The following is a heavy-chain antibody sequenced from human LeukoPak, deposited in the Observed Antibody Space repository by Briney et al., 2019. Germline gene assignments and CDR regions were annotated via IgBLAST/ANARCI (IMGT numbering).Heavy chain of an antibody. CDR3: ARGDITMVRGVISLDYYYMDV. J-gene: IGHJ6*03. CDR1: GYTFTSYG. V-gene: IGHV1-18*01. Sequence: GASVKVSCKASGYTFTSYGISWVRQAPGQGLEWMGWISAYNGNTNYAQKLQGRVTMTTDTSTSTAYMELSSLRSEDTAVYYCARGDITMVRGVISLDYYYMDVWGKGTTVTVSS. D-gene: IGHD3-10*01. CDR2: ISAYNGNT.